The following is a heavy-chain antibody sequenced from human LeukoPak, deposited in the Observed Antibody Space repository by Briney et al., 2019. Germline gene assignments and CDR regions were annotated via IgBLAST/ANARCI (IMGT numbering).Heavy chain of an antibody. Sequence: GASVKVSXKASGGTFSRYAISWVRQAPGQGLEWMGGITPIFGTANYAQKFQGRVTITADESTSTAYMELRSLRSEDTAVYYCARGMGYSYVLDYWGQGTLVTVSS. V-gene: IGHV1-69*13. CDR3: ARGMGYSYVLDY. D-gene: IGHD5-18*01. CDR2: ITPIFGTA. CDR1: GGTFSRYA. J-gene: IGHJ4*02.